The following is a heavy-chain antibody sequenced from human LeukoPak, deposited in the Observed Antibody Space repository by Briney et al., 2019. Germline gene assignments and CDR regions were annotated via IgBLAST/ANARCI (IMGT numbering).Heavy chain of an antibody. CDR3: AKDLIVLMVYAIAGLDY. V-gene: IGHV3-9*01. Sequence: PGGSLRLSCAASGFTFDDYAMHWVRQVPGKGLEWVSGSNWNSDNIDYADSVKGRFTISRDNYKNTLYLQMNSLRAEDTAVYYCAKDLIVLMVYAIAGLDYWGQRTLVTVSS. J-gene: IGHJ4*02. CDR2: SNWNSDNI. CDR1: GFTFDDYA. D-gene: IGHD2-8*01.